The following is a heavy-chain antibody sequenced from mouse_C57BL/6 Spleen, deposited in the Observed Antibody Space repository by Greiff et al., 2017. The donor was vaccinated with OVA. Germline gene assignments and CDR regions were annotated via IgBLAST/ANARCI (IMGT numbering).Heavy chain of an antibody. CDR3: ARKDDYDGMDY. Sequence: EVQLQQSGPELVKPGASVKISCKASGYTFTDYYMNWVKQSHGKSLEWIGDINPNNGGTSYNQKFKGKATLTVDKSSSTAYMELRSLTSEDSAVYYCARKDDYDGMDYWGQGTSVTVSS. CDR2: INPNNGGT. CDR1: GYTFTDYY. D-gene: IGHD2-4*01. V-gene: IGHV1-26*01. J-gene: IGHJ4*01.